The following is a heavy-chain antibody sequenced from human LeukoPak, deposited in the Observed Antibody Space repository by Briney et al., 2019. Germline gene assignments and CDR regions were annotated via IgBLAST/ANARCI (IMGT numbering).Heavy chain of an antibody. CDR3: TTDIWFGGAVGGY. CDR1: GFTFSNAC. Sequence: GGSLRLSCAASGFTFSNACMSWVRQAPGKGLEWVGRIKSKTDGGTTDYAAPVKGRFTISRDDSKNTLYLQMDSLKTEDTAVYYCTTDIWFGGAVGGYWGQGTLVTVSS. J-gene: IGHJ4*02. V-gene: IGHV3-15*01. D-gene: IGHD3-10*01. CDR2: IKSKTDGGTT.